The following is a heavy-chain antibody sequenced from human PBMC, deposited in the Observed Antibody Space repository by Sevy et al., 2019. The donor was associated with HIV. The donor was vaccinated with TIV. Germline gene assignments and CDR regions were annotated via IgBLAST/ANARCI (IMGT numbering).Heavy chain of an antibody. CDR3: ARGYHGGLRFLEWLLFGGGYYYYGMDV. V-gene: IGHV1-2*02. Sequence: ASVMVSCKASGYTFTGYYMHWVRQAPGQGLEWMGWINPNSGGTNYAQKFQGRVTMTRDTSISTAYMELSRLRSDDTAVYYCARGYHGGLRFLEWLLFGGGYYYYGMDVWGQGTTVTVSS. CDR1: GYTFTGYY. J-gene: IGHJ6*02. D-gene: IGHD3-3*01. CDR2: INPNSGGT.